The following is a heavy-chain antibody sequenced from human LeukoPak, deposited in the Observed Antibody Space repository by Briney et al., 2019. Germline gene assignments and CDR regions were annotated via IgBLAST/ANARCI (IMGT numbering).Heavy chain of an antibody. CDR3: ARVKEYSSSRNWFDP. Sequence: SSETLSLTCAVYGGSFSGYCWSWIRQPPGKGLEWIGEINHSGSTNYNPSLKSRVTISVDTSKNQFSLQLNSVTPEDTAVYYCARVKEYSSSRNWFDPWGQGTLVTVSS. V-gene: IGHV4-34*01. J-gene: IGHJ5*02. D-gene: IGHD6-6*01. CDR1: GGSFSGYC. CDR2: INHSGST.